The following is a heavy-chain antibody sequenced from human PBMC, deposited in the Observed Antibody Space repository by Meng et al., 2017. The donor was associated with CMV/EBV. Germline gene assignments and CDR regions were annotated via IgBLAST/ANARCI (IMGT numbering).Heavy chain of an antibody. CDR2: INHSGST. CDR3: ARGDLDY. V-gene: IGHV4-34*01. J-gene: IGHJ4*02. CDR1: GGSFSGYY. Sequence: SETLSLTCAVYGGSFSGYYWSWIRQPPGKGLEWIGEINHSGSTNYNPSLKSRVTISVDTSKNQFSLKLSSVTAADTAVYYCARGDLDYWGRGTLVTVSS.